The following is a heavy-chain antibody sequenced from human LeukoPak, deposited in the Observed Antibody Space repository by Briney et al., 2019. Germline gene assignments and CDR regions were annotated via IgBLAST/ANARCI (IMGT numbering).Heavy chain of an antibody. D-gene: IGHD6-19*01. CDR3: ARDLDVRDSSGWYEN. J-gene: IGHJ4*02. Sequence: NPSETLSLTCTVSGYSISSGYYWGWIRQPPGKGLEWIGSIYHSGSTYYNLSLKSRVTISVDTSKNQFSLKLSSVTAADTAVYYCARDLDVRDSSGWYENWGQGTLVTVSS. CDR2: IYHSGST. CDR1: GYSISSGYY. V-gene: IGHV4-38-2*02.